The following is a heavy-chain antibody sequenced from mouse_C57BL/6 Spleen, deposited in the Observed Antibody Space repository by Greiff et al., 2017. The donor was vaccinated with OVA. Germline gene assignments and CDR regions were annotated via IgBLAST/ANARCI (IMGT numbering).Heavy chain of an antibody. J-gene: IGHJ4*01. D-gene: IGHD1-1*01. CDR3: ARHAGTTVVEDYDMDY. V-gene: IGHV5-6*02. CDR2: ISSGGSYT. Sequence: EVMLVESGGDLVKPGGSLKLSCAASGFTFSSYGMSWVRQTPDKRLEWVATISSGGSYTYYPDSVKGRFTISRDNAKNTLYLQMSSLKSEDTAMYYCARHAGTTVVEDYDMDYWGQGTSVTVSS. CDR1: GFTFSSYG.